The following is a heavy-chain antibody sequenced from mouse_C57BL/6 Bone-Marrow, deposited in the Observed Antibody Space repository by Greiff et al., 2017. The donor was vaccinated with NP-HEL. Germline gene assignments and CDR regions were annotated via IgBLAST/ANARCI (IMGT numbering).Heavy chain of an antibody. CDR3: TTVVAWYFDV. D-gene: IGHD1-1*01. CDR1: GFNIKDDY. Sequence: EVQLQQSGAELVRPGASVKLSCTASGFNIKDDYMHWVKQRPEQGLEWIGWIDPENGDTEYASKFQGKATITAHTSSNTAYLQLSSLTSEDTAVYYCTTVVAWYFDVWGTGTTVTVSS. J-gene: IGHJ1*03. V-gene: IGHV14-4*01. CDR2: IDPENGDT.